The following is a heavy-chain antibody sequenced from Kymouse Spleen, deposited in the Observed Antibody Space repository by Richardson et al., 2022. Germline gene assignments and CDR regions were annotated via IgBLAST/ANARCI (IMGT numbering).Heavy chain of an antibody. CDR1: GFTFSSYG. CDR3: ARDGIVVVPAAPYYYYYGMDV. Sequence: QVQLVESGGGVVQPGRSLRLSCAASGFTFSSYGMHWVRQAPGKGLEWVAVIWYDGSNKYYADSVKGRFTISRDNSKNTLYLQMNSLRAEDTAVYYCARDGIVVVPAAPYYYYYGMDVWGQGTTVTVSS. J-gene: IGHJ6*02. V-gene: IGHV3-33*01. CDR2: IWYDGSNK. D-gene: IGHD2-2*02.